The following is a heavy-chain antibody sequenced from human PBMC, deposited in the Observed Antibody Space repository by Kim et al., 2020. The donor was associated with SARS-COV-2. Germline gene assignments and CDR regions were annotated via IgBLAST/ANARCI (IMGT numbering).Heavy chain of an antibody. V-gene: IGHV4-59*01. J-gene: IGHJ2*01. D-gene: IGHD6-19*01. CDR3: ARVPRTSSSGWPYWYFDL. Sequence: SETLSLTCTVSRGSISNYYWSWIRQSPGKGLEWIGYLYYSGNTNYNPSLRSRVTISVDTFRNQFSLTMTSVTAADTAVYYCARVPRTSSSGWPYWYFDLWGRGTLVAVSS. CDR2: LYYSGNT. CDR1: RGSISNYY.